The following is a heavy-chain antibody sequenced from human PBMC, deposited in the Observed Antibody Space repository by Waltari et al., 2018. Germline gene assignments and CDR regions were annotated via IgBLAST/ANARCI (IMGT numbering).Heavy chain of an antibody. CDR1: GGTFSSYA. CDR3: ARDKKVTGFEDY. CDR2: IIPFFGTA. V-gene: IGHV1-69*05. Sequence: QVQLVQSGAEVKKPGSSVKVSCKASGGTFSSYAISWVRQAPGQGLEWMGGIIPFFGTANYAQKVKGRVTITTDESTSTAYMELSSLRAEDTAVYYCARDKKVTGFEDYWGQGTLVTVSS. D-gene: IGHD1-20*01. J-gene: IGHJ4*02.